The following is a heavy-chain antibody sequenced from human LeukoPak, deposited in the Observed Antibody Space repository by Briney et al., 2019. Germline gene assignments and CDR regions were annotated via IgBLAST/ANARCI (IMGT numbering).Heavy chain of an antibody. CDR2: IYPGDSDT. V-gene: IGHV5-51*03. CDR1: GYSFTSYW. CDR3: ATQDEYYYDSSGYSDAFDI. D-gene: IGHD3-22*01. J-gene: IGHJ3*02. Sequence: GESLKISCEGSGYSFTSYWIGWVRQMPGKGLEWMGIIYPGDSDTRYSPSFQGRVTISADKSISTAYLQWSGLKASDTAMYYCATQDEYYYDSSGYSDAFDIWGQGTMVTVSS.